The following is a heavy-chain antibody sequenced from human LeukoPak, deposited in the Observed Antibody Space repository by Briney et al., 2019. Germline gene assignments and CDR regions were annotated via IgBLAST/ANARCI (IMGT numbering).Heavy chain of an antibody. V-gene: IGHV3-21*01. Sequence: GGSLRLSCAASGFTFSSYTMNWVRQAPGKGLEWVSSITSSSSYFYYADSLKGRFTISRDNAKNSVYLQMNSLRAEDTAVYYCARDGSYSLPDYWGQGTLVTVSS. CDR2: ITSSSSYF. J-gene: IGHJ4*02. D-gene: IGHD2-15*01. CDR3: ARDGSYSLPDY. CDR1: GFTFSSYT.